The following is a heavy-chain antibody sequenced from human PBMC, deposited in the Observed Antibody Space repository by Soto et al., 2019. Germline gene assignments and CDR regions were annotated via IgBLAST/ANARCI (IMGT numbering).Heavy chain of an antibody. V-gene: IGHV4-59*01. Sequence: ATQVLSCAVSVSSISSGNSSGIRQPPRRVLWWIGYIYYSGSTNYTPSLKSRVTISVDTSKNQFSLKLSSVTAADTAVYYCARGHPRYCTNGVCYTNVNWFDPWGQGTLVTVS. CDR3: ARGHPRYCTNGVCYTNVNWFDP. J-gene: IGHJ5*02. CDR2: IYYSGST. D-gene: IGHD2-8*01. CDR1: VSSISSGN.